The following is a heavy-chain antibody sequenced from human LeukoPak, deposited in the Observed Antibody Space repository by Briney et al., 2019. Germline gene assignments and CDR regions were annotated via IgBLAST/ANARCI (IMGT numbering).Heavy chain of an antibody. D-gene: IGHD3-9*01. CDR3: AKDLHDTSYYYYMDV. V-gene: IGHV3-48*03. Sequence: GGSLRLSCAASGFTFSSYEMNWVRQAPGKGLEWVSYISSSGSTIYYADSVKGRFTISRDNAKNSLYLQMNSLRAEDTAVYYCAKDLHDTSYYYYMDVWGKGTTVTVSS. J-gene: IGHJ6*03. CDR2: ISSSGSTI. CDR1: GFTFSSYE.